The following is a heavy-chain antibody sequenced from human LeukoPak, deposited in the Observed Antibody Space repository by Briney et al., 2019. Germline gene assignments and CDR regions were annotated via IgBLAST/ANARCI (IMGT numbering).Heavy chain of an antibody. CDR1: GGSISTYY. D-gene: IGHD3-10*01. CDR3: ARDTYYSGSGTYFEDYFDS. Sequence: SETLSLTCTVSGGSISTYYWSWIRQPPGKGLEWIGHIHGSGETNYNPSLKSRVTMSPDTSRNQFSLKVNSVTAADTAVYYCARDTYYSGSGTYFEDYFDSWGQGILVTVSS. J-gene: IGHJ4*02. V-gene: IGHV4-59*12. CDR2: IHGSGET.